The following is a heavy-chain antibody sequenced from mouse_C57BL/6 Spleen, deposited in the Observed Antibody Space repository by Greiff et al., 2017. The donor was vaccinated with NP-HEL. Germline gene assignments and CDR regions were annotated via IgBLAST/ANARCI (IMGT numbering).Heavy chain of an antibody. D-gene: IGHD2-4*01. J-gene: IGHJ2*01. V-gene: IGHV1-22*01. CDR1: GYTFTDYN. Sequence: VQLQQSGPELVKPGASVKMSCKASGYTFTDYNMHWVKQSHGKSLEWIGYINPNNGGTSYNQKFKGKATLTVNKSSSTAYMELRSLTSEDSAVYDCARREYDEEYYFDYWGQGTTLTVSS. CDR3: ARREYDEEYYFDY. CDR2: INPNNGGT.